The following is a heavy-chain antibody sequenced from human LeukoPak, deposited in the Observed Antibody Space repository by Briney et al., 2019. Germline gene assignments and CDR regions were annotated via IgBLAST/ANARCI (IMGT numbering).Heavy chain of an antibody. CDR2: INPSGGST. V-gene: IGHV1-46*01. CDR1: GYTFTSYY. CDR3: ARDGVAGVYYFDY. D-gene: IGHD6-19*01. J-gene: IGHJ4*02. Sequence: ASVKVSCKASGYTFTSYYMHWVRQAPGQGLEWVGIINPSGGSTNYAQKFQGRVTMTRDMSTNTVYMELSSLRSEDTAVYYCARDGVAGVYYFDYWGQGTLVTVSS.